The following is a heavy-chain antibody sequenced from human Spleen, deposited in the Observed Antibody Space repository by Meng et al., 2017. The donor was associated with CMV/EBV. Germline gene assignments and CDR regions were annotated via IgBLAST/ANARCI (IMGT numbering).Heavy chain of an antibody. V-gene: IGHV1-69*02. Sequence: SVKVSCKASGGTFSSYTINWVRQAPGQGLEWMGRIIPILGIPKYAQKFQGRLTITADKSTSTAYMELNSLRSEDTAVYYCAKCGWNYYFDYWGQGTLVTVSS. D-gene: IGHD1-7*01. CDR1: GGTFSSYT. CDR2: IIPILGIP. J-gene: IGHJ4*02. CDR3: AKCGWNYYFDY.